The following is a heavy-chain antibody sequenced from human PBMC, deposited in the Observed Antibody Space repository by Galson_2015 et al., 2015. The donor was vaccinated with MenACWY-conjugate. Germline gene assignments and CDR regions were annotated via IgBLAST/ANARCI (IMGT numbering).Heavy chain of an antibody. V-gene: IGHV6-1*01. Sequence: CAISGDSVSRNSAAWNWIRQSPSRGLEWLGRTYHRSKWFNEYAASVKSRITINADTSKNQFSLQLNSVTPEDTAVYYCGREFYGMDVWGRGTTVTVSS. J-gene: IGHJ6*02. CDR2: TYHRSKWFN. CDR1: GDSVSRNSAA. CDR3: GREFYGMDV.